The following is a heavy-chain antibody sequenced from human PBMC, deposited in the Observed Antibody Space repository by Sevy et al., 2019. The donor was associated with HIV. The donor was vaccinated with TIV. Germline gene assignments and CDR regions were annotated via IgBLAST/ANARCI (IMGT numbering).Heavy chain of an antibody. CDR1: GFTFSSYG. J-gene: IGHJ4*02. V-gene: IGHV3-33*01. CDR2: IWFDGSNT. CDR3: ARDLEFYDNGDYGPAFMPDY. D-gene: IGHD4-17*01. Sequence: GGSLRLSCAASGFTFSSYGMHWVRQAPGKGLEWVALIWFDGSNTNYADSVKGRFTISRDIAKNTLHLQMNSLRGDDTAVYYCARDLEFYDNGDYGPAFMPDYWGQGTLVTVSS.